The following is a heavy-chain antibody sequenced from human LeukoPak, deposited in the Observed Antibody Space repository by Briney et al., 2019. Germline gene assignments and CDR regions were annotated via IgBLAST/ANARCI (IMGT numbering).Heavy chain of an antibody. CDR2: ISAYNGNT. J-gene: IGHJ1*01. V-gene: IGHV1-18*04. CDR3: AREAGDYVWGSYRYGAEYFQH. D-gene: IGHD3-16*02. Sequence: GSVKVSCKASGYTFTSYGISWVRQAPGQGLEWMGWISAYNGNTNYAQKLQGRVTMTTDTSTSTAYMELRSLRSDDTAVYYCAREAGDYVWGSYRYGAEYFQHWGQGTLVTVSS. CDR1: GYTFTSYG.